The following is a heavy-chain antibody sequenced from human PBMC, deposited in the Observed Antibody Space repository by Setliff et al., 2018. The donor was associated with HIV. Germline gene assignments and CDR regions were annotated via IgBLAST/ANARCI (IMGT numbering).Heavy chain of an antibody. V-gene: IGHV4-39*02. CDR2: IYHSGNT. Sequence: KPSETLSLTCAVSGASVNSSSYYWAWIRQPPGKGLEWIASIYHSGNTYYNPSLRSRVTTSVDTSKNRLSLKVSSITAADTALYFCARGGRGGLRFMADAFDIWGQGTVVTVSS. J-gene: IGHJ3*02. CDR1: GASVNSSSYY. CDR3: ARGGRGGLRFMADAFDI. D-gene: IGHD3-3*01.